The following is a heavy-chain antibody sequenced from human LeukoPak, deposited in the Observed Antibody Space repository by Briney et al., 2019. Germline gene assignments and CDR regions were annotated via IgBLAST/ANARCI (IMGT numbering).Heavy chain of an antibody. J-gene: IGHJ4*02. V-gene: IGHV3-20*04. CDR2: INWNVGST. Sequence: GGSPRLSCAASGFTFDDYGMSWVRQAPGKGLEWVSGINWNVGSTGYADSVKGRFTISRDNAKNSLYLQMNSLRAEDTALYYCARGAAIVGGWPYYFDYWGQGTLVTVSS. CDR1: GFTFDDYG. CDR3: ARGAAIVGGWPYYFDY. D-gene: IGHD6-19*01.